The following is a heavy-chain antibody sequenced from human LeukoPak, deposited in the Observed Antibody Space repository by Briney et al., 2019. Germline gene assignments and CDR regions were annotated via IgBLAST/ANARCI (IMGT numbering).Heavy chain of an antibody. CDR1: GGSISSNSYY. D-gene: IGHD3-22*01. Sequence: SETLSLTCAVSGGSISSNSYYWGWIRQPPGKGLEWIGSIYHSGSTYYNPSLKSRVTISVDTSKNQFSLKLSSVTAADTAVYYCARGGYYYDSSGYYPGRVGAFDIWGQGTMVTVSS. J-gene: IGHJ3*02. V-gene: IGHV4-39*07. CDR3: ARGGYYYDSSGYYPGRVGAFDI. CDR2: IYHSGST.